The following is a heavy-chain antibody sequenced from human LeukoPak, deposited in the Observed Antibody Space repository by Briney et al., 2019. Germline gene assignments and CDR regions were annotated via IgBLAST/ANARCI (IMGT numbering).Heavy chain of an antibody. D-gene: IGHD6-13*01. V-gene: IGHV3-23*01. CDR3: AKWYSSSWYYFDY. CDR2: ISGSGGST. CDR1: GFTFSGYE. J-gene: IGHJ4*02. Sequence: GGSLRLSCAASGFTFSGYEMNWVRQAPGKGLEWVSAISGSGGSTYYADSVKGRFTISRDNSKNTLYLQMNSLRAEDTAVYYCAKWYSSSWYYFDYWGQGTLVTVSS.